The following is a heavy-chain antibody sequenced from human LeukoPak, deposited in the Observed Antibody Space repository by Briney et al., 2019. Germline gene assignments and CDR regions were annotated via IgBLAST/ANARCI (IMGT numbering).Heavy chain of an antibody. CDR1: GYTFTGYY. D-gene: IGHD4-11*01. Sequence: ASVKVSCKASGYTFTGYYIHWVRQAPGQGLEWMGWINPNSGGTSYAQKFQGRVTMTRETSISTAYMELSRLKSDDTAVYSCAREPTPPSEYWGQGTLVTVSS. CDR2: INPNSGGT. CDR3: AREPTPPSEY. V-gene: IGHV1-2*02. J-gene: IGHJ4*02.